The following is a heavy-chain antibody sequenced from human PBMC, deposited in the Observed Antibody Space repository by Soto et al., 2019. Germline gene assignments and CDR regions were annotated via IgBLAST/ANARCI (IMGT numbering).Heavy chain of an antibody. CDR1: GYSFTSYG. CDR2: ISAYNGNK. CDR3: AKPPDYNWNDY. Sequence: ASVKVSCKASGYSFTSYGISWVRQAPGQGLEWMGWISAYNGNKKYAQKLQGRVTMTTDNSKDTLYLQMNNLRAEDTAVYYCAKPPDYNWNDYWGQGTLVTVSS. D-gene: IGHD1-20*01. V-gene: IGHV1-18*01. J-gene: IGHJ4*02.